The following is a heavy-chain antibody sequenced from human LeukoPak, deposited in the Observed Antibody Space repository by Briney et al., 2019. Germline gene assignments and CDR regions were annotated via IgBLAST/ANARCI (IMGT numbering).Heavy chain of an antibody. CDR3: ARSDSGSFTIFDY. V-gene: IGHV5-51*01. J-gene: IGHJ4*02. CDR1: GFRLTSYS. Sequence: GVALKISSKGSGFRLTSYSIGWVRPTTGKGLEWMGIIYPGDSDTSYSPSFQGQITISADKAVSTAYLQWSRLKASDTAMYYCARSDSGSFTIFDYWGQGTLVTVSS. D-gene: IGHD1-26*01. CDR2: IYPGDSDT.